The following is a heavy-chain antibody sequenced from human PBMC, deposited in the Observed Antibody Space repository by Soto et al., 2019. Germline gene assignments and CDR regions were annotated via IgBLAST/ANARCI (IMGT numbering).Heavy chain of an antibody. CDR2: IYYSGST. D-gene: IGHD4-17*01. CDR3: VTDPSYGDGSVKSDF. J-gene: IGHJ4*02. CDR1: GGSISSGGYY. V-gene: IGHV4-31*03. Sequence: PSETLSLTCTVSGGSISSGGYYWSWIRQHPGKGLEWIGYIYYSGSTYYNPSLKSRVTISVDTSKNQFSLKLSSVTAADTAVYYCVTDPSYGDGSVKSDFWGQGTLVTVSS.